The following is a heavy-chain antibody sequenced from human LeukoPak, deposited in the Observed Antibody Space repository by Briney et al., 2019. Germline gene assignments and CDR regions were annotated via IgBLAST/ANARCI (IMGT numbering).Heavy chain of an antibody. Sequence: SETLSLTCTVSGVSISSGGYYWSWIRQHPGKGLEWIGYIYYSGSTYYNPSLKSRVTISVDTSKNQFSLKLSSVTAADTAVYYCARVRAGYSSSWTAFDYWGQGTLVIVSS. D-gene: IGHD6-13*01. CDR1: GVSISSGGYY. CDR3: ARVRAGYSSSWTAFDY. V-gene: IGHV4-31*03. CDR2: IYYSGST. J-gene: IGHJ4*02.